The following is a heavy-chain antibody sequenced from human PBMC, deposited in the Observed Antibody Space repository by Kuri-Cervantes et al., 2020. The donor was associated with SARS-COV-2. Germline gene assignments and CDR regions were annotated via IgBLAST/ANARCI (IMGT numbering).Heavy chain of an antibody. V-gene: IGHV3-48*01. D-gene: IGHD2-2*01. Sequence: GGSLRLSCAASGFTFTSYSMNWVRQAPGKGLEWVSYISSSSSTIYYADSVKGRFTISRDNSKNTLYLQMNSLRAEDTAVYYCARVNKPIHLVVPAAIYNWFDPWGQGTLVTVSS. CDR2: ISSSSSTI. CDR3: ARVNKPIHLVVPAAIYNWFDP. J-gene: IGHJ5*02. CDR1: GFTFTSYS.